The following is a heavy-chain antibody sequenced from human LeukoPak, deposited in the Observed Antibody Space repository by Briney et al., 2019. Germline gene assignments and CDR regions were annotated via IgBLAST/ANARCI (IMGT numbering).Heavy chain of an antibody. Sequence: SQTLSLTCAISGDSGAWNWIRQSPSRGLEWLGRTYYRSKWYYHYAVSVKSRITINPDTSKNQFSLQLKSVTPEDTAVYYCASYDSNGYYIAYWGQGTLVTGSS. CDR3: ASYDSNGYYIAY. CDR1: GDSGA. CDR2: TYYRSKWYY. J-gene: IGHJ4*02. V-gene: IGHV6-1*01. D-gene: IGHD3-22*01.